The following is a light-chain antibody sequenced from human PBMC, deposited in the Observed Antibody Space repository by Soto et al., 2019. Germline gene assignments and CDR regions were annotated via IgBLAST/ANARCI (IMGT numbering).Light chain of an antibody. J-gene: IGKJ2*01. Sequence: AIRMTQSPSSLSASTGDRVTITCRASQGISSYLAWYQQKPGKAPKLLIYAASTLQSGVPSRFSGSGSGTDFTLTISCLQSEDFATYYCQQYYSYPGTFGRGTKLEIK. CDR3: QQYYSYPGT. CDR2: AAS. CDR1: QGISSY. V-gene: IGKV1-8*01.